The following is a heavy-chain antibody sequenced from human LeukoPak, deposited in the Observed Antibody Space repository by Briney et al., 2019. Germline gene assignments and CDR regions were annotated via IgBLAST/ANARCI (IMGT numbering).Heavy chain of an antibody. J-gene: IGHJ4*02. CDR1: GYTFTSNY. CDR2: INLNGGST. D-gene: IGHD6-19*01. V-gene: IGHV1-46*01. CDR3: ERAPRDRQWLVSGFDY. Sequence: GASEKVSCKAAGYTFTSNYMHWMRKPHGPGLEWMGIINLNGGSTSYAQKFQGRVTMTRDTTTNTVYMHLRSLTSEDTAVHYCERAPRDRQWLVSGFDYWGQGTLVTVSS.